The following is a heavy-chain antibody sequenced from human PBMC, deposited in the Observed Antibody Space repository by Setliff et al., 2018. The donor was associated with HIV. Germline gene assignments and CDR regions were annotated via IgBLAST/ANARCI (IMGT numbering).Heavy chain of an antibody. CDR3: ARQSGYSYGPNAVWYFDL. V-gene: IGHV5-51*01. Sequence: PGESLKISCKGYGYSFTNYWIGWVRQKPGKGLEWMGIIYPGDSDTRYSPSFQGQVTISADKSISTAYLQWSSLKASDTAMYYCARQSGYSYGPNAVWYFDLWGRGTLVTVSS. J-gene: IGHJ2*01. CDR2: IYPGDSDT. CDR1: GYSFTNYW. D-gene: IGHD5-18*01.